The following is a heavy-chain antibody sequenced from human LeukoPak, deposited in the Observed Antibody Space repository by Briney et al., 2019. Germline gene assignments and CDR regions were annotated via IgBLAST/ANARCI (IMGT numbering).Heavy chain of an antibody. CDR1: GFTFSSYE. CDR2: ISSSGSTI. D-gene: IGHD1-26*01. J-gene: IGHJ4*02. V-gene: IGHV3-48*03. Sequence: GGSLRLSCAASGFTFSSYEMNWVRQAPGKGLEWVSYISSSGSTIYYADSVKGRFTISRDNAKNSLYLQMNSLRTEDKALYYCAKGSGTYQGPFDSWGQGTLVTVSS. CDR3: AKGSGTYQGPFDS.